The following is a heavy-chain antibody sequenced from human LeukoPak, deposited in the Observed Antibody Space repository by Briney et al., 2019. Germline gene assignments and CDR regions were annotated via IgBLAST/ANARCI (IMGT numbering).Heavy chain of an antibody. CDR3: ARAVQKAEDY. D-gene: IGHD3-10*01. CDR1: GFTFSSYS. CDR2: ISSSSSYI. J-gene: IGHJ4*02. V-gene: IGHV3-21*01. Sequence: GGSLRLSWAASGFTFSSYSMNWVRQAPGKGLEWVSSISSSSSYIYYADSVRGRFTISRDNAKNSLYLQMNSLRAEDTAVYYCARAVQKAEDYWGQGTLVTVSS.